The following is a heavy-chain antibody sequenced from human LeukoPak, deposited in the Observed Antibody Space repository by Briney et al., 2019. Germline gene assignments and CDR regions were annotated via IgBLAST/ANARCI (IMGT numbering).Heavy chain of an antibody. D-gene: IGHD3-3*01. CDR2: IYYSGST. Sequence: KPSETLFLTCTVSGGSISSYYWSWIRQPPGKGLEWIGYIYYSGSTNYNPSLKSRVTISVDTSKNQFSLKLSSVTAADTAVYYCARGVYYDEKLDYWGQGTLVTVSS. J-gene: IGHJ4*02. CDR1: GGSISSYY. CDR3: ARGVYYDEKLDY. V-gene: IGHV4-59*01.